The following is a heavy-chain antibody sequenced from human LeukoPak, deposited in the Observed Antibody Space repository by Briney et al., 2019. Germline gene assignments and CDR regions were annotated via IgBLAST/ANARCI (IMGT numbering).Heavy chain of an antibody. CDR3: TRLTWNVVDY. CDR2: IRSKGNSYAT. Sequence: PGGSLRLSCAASGFTFSGSAMHWVRQASGKGLEWVGRIRSKGNSYATAYAASVKGRFTISRDDSKNTAYLQMNSLKTEDTAVYYCTRLTWNVVDYWGQGTLVTVSS. V-gene: IGHV3-73*01. D-gene: IGHD1-1*01. CDR1: GFTFSGSA. J-gene: IGHJ4*02.